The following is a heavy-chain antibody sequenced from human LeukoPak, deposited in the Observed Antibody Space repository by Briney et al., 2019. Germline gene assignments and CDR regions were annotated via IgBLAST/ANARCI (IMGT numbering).Heavy chain of an antibody. V-gene: IGHV3-74*01. CDR1: GFTFSFYL. D-gene: IGHD2-15*01. J-gene: IGHJ4*02. CDR2: ISDDGSST. Sequence: GGSLRLSCASSGFTFSFYLMHWVRQAPGKGLVWVSRISDDGSSTSYAGSVKGRFTISRDSAKNTLYLQMNSLRAEDTAVYYCARDNEYCTGGTCRLDYWGQGALVTVSS. CDR3: ARDNEYCTGGTCRLDY.